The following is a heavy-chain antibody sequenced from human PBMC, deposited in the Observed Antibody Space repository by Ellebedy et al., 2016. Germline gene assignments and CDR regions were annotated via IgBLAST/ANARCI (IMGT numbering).Heavy chain of an antibody. CDR1: GFTFSSYW. J-gene: IGHJ5*02. V-gene: IGHV3-74*01. Sequence: GESLKISCAASGFTFSSYWMHWVRQAPGKGLVWVSRINSDGSSTRYADSVKGRFTISRDNAKNTLYLKMNSLRAEDTAVYYCARVLIGNWFDPWGQGTLVTVSS. CDR2: INSDGSST. CDR3: ARVLIGNWFDP. D-gene: IGHD2/OR15-2a*01.